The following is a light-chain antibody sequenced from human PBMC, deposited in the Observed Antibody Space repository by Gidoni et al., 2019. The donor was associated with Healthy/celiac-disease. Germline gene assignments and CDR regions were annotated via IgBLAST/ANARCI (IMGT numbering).Light chain of an antibody. CDR1: QSVSSSY. CDR2: GAS. CDR3: QQYGSSTGT. Sequence: EFVLPQSPGTLSLSPGARAPLSCRASQSVSSSYLAWYQQKPGQAPRLLIYGASSRATGIPDRFSGSGSGTDFTLTISRLEPEDFAVYYCQQYGSSTGTFGQGTKLEIK. V-gene: IGKV3-20*01. J-gene: IGKJ2*01.